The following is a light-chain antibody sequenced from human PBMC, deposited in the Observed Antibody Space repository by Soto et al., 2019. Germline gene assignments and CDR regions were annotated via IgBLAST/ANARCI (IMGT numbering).Light chain of an antibody. J-gene: IGKJ4*01. Sequence: DIQMTQSPSSLSASVRDRVTITCRASQSISIYLNWYQQKPGKAPKLLIYAASSLQSGVPSRFSGSGSGTDFTLTISSLQPEDFATYYCQQSYSTPPTFGGGTKVEIK. CDR2: AAS. CDR1: QSISIY. V-gene: IGKV1-39*01. CDR3: QQSYSTPPT.